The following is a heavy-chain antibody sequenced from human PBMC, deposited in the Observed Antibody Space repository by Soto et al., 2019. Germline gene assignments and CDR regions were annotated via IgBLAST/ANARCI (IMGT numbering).Heavy chain of an antibody. CDR1: GYSFTAYG. J-gene: IGHJ6*02. Sequence: QVQVVQSGDEVKETGASVRVSCKTSGYSFTAYGISWVRQAPGQGLEWMGWISCYNGKTKYAQKVQGRVTMTTDTSTRTAYMDVRGLRTDGTAIYYLATDAPPPELRFFEWHNDDSNGMDAGGQGPTVTV. CDR2: ISCYNGKT. D-gene: IGHD3-3*01. CDR3: ATDAPPPELRFFEWHNDDSNGMDA. V-gene: IGHV1-18*01.